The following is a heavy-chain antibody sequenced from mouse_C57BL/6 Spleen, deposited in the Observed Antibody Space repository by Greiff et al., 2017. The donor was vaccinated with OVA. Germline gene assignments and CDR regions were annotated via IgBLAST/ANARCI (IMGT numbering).Heavy chain of an antibody. CDR3: ARWGDYDDDYYAMDY. D-gene: IGHD2-4*01. J-gene: IGHJ4*01. Sequence: QVQLQQPGAELVMPGASVKLSCKASGYTFTSYWMHWVKQRPGQGLEWIGEIDPSDRYTNYNQKFKGKSTLTVDKSSSTAYMQLSSLTSEDSAVYCCARWGDYDDDYYAMDYWGQGTSVTVSS. V-gene: IGHV1-69*01. CDR1: GYTFTSYW. CDR2: IDPSDRYT.